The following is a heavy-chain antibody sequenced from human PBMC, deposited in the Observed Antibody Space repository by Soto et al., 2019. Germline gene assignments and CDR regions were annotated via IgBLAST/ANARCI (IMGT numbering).Heavy chain of an antibody. CDR2: IYYSGST. V-gene: IGHV4-59*01. Sequence: SETLSLTCTVSGGSISSYYWSWIRQPPGKGLEWIGYIYYSGSTNYNPSLKSRVTISVDTSKNQFSLKLSSVTAADTAVYYCARANHSSSWFGRLDYYYGMDVWGQGTTVTVSS. J-gene: IGHJ6*02. CDR3: ARANHSSSWFGRLDYYYGMDV. D-gene: IGHD6-13*01. CDR1: GGSISSYY.